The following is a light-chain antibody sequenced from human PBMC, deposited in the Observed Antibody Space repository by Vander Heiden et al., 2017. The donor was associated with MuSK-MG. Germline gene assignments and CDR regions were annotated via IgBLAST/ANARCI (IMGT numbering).Light chain of an antibody. V-gene: IGKV3-11*01. J-gene: IGKJ4*01. CDR1: QSVSSY. Sequence: EIVLTQSPATLSLSPGERATLSCRASQSVSSYLAWYQQKPGQAPRLLIYDASNRATGIPARFSGSGSGTDFTLTISSLEPEDFAVYYCQQRSNWPTFGGGTKVXIK. CDR3: QQRSNWPT. CDR2: DAS.